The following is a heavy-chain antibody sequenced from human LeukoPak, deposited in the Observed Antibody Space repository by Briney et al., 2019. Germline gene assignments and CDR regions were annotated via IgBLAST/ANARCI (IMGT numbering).Heavy chain of an antibody. J-gene: IGHJ3*02. D-gene: IGHD2-2*01. V-gene: IGHV1-8*03. Sequence: GASVKVSCKASGYTFTSYDINWVRQATGQGLEWMGWMNPNSGNTGYAQKFQGRVTITRNTSISTAYMELSSLRSVDTAVYYCARKQLLLDDAFDIWGQGTMVTVSS. CDR2: MNPNSGNT. CDR1: GYTFTSYD. CDR3: ARKQLLLDDAFDI.